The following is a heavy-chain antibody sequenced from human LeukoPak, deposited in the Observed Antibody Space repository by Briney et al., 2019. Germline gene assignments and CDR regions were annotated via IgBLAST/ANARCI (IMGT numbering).Heavy chain of an antibody. CDR3: ARDTGPLGKIDWFAP. J-gene: IGHJ5*02. CDR1: GYIFTTYF. D-gene: IGHD3-16*01. Sequence: GASVKVSCKASGYIFTTYFIHWVRQAPGQGLEWMGWINPNRGVTKYAQKFQGKVALTRDTSMTTAYMELSSLRPNDTAVYYCARDTGPLGKIDWFAPWGLGTLVTVAS. CDR2: INPNRGVT. V-gene: IGHV1-2*02.